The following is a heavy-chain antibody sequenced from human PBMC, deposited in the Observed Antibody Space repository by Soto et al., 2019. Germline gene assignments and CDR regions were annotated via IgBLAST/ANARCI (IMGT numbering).Heavy chain of an antibody. CDR1: GCTVNSYI. Sequence: GASVKVSGKTSGCTVNSYIINGVRQAPGQGLEWMGGIIPIFGSADYAPKLQGRVTITADESTSTAYMELSSLRSEDTAVYYCARAFASNKYYFDSWGQGTQVTVSS. CDR2: IIPIFGSA. V-gene: IGHV1-69*13. CDR3: ARAFASNKYYFDS. J-gene: IGHJ4*02. D-gene: IGHD3-3*02.